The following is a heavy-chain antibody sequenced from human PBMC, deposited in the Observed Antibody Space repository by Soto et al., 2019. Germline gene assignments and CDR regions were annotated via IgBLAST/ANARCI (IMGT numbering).Heavy chain of an antibody. J-gene: IGHJ4*02. Sequence: SETLSLTCTVSGGSISSSSYYWGWIRQPPGKGLEWIGSIYYSGSTYYNPSLKSRVTISVDTSKNQFSLKLSSVTAADTAVYYCASRTGVFDYWGQGTLVTVSS. CDR1: GGSISSSSYY. V-gene: IGHV4-39*07. CDR2: IYYSGST. CDR3: ASRTGVFDY. D-gene: IGHD7-27*01.